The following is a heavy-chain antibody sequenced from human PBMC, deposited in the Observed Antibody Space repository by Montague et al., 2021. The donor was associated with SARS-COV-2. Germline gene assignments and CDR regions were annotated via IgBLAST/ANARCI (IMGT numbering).Heavy chain of an antibody. J-gene: IGHJ6*03. CDR1: GFIFGDYW. V-gene: IGHV3-7*01. Sequence: SLRLSLSASGFIFGDYWMSWVRQAPGKGLEWVANIKLDGSEEYYMDSVKGRFTVSRDNAKNSLYLQMNSLRAEDTAVYYCARATLYMDVWGKGTTVTVSS. CDR2: IKLDGSEE. CDR3: ARATLYMDV.